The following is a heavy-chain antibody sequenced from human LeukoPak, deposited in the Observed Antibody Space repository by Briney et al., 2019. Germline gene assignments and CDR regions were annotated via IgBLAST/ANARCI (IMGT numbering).Heavy chain of an antibody. CDR1: GYTFTGYY. J-gene: IGHJ6*02. CDR2: ISAYNGNT. Sequence: GASVKVSCKASGYTFTGYYMHWVRQAPGQGLEWMGWISAYNGNTNYAQKLQGRVTMTTDTSTSTAYMELRSLRSDDTAVYYCARWAYYYGSGSYYRGIVYYYGMDVWGQGTTVTVSS. V-gene: IGHV1-18*04. D-gene: IGHD3-10*01. CDR3: ARWAYYYGSGSYYRGIVYYYGMDV.